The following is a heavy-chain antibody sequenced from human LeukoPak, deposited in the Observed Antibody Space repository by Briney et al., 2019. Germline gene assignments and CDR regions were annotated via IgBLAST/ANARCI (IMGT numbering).Heavy chain of an antibody. J-gene: IGHJ5*02. V-gene: IGHV1-8*01. CDR2: MNPNSGNT. CDR1: GYTFTSYD. D-gene: IGHD6-13*01. CDR3: ARRGDSSSWFWFDP. Sequence: ASVKVSCKASGYTFTSYDINWVRQATGQGLEWMRWMNPNSGNTGYAQKFQGRVTMTRNTSISTAYMELSSLRSEDTAVYYCARRGDSSSWFWFDPWGQGTLVTVSS.